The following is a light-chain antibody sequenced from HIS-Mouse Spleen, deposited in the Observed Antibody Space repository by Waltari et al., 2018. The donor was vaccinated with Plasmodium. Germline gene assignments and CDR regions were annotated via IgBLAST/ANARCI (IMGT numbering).Light chain of an antibody. CDR2: EDS. J-gene: IGLJ3*02. Sequence: VSPGQTARITCPGDALPKKYAYWYQPKSGQAPVLVIYEDSKRPSGIPERFSGSSSGTMATLTISGAQVEDEADYYCYSTDSSGNHRVFGGGTKLTVL. CDR1: ALPKKY. V-gene: IGLV3-10*01. CDR3: YSTDSSGNHRV.